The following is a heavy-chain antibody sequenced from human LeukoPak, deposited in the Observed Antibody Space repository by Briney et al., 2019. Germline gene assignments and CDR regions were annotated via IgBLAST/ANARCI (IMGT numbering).Heavy chain of an antibody. CDR3: ARSPGTEPLD. J-gene: IGHJ4*02. Sequence: GSLRLSCAASGFTFSSYWMSWIRQPPGKGLEWIGEINHSGSTNYNPSLKSRVTISVDTSKNQFSLKLSSVTAADTAVYYCARSPGTEPLDWGQGTLVTVSS. CDR2: INHSGST. CDR1: GFTFSSYW. V-gene: IGHV4-34*01. D-gene: IGHD1-14*01.